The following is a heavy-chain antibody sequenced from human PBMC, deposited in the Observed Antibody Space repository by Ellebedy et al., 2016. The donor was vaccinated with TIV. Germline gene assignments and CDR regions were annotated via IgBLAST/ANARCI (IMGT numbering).Heavy chain of an antibody. V-gene: IGHV1-18*04. J-gene: IGHJ3*02. CDR1: GYTFTSYY. CDR2: ISAYNGNT. CDR3: ARDGLGLWLDLGAFDI. D-gene: IGHD6-19*01. Sequence: ASVKVSXXASGYTFTSYYMHWVRQAPGQGLEWMGWISAYNGNTNYAQKLQGRVTMTTDTSTSTAYMELRSLRSDDTAVYYCARDGLGLWLDLGAFDIWGQGTMVTVSS.